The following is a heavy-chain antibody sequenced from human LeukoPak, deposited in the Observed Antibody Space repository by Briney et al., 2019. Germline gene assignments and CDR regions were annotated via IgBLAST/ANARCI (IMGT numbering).Heavy chain of an antibody. CDR2: IWYDGSNK. CDR1: GFTFSSYG. CDR3: ARWYIAAAGYFGY. J-gene: IGHJ4*02. D-gene: IGHD6-13*01. V-gene: IGHV3-33*01. Sequence: PGRSLRLSCAASGFTFSSYGMHWVRQAPGKGLEWVAVIWYDGSNKYYADSVKGRFTISRDNSKNTLYLQMTSLRAEDTAVYYCARWYIAAAGYFGYWGQGTLLTVSS.